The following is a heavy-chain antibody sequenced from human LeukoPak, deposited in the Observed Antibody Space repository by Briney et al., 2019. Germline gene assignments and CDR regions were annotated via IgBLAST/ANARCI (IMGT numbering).Heavy chain of an antibody. CDR1: GFTFSTYW. CDR2: IDVDGSTT. V-gene: IGHV3-74*01. CDR3: VRGYTYGLDN. D-gene: IGHD5-18*01. J-gene: IGHJ4*02. Sequence: PGGSLRLSCGASGFTFSTYWMHWVRQAPGKGLVWVSRIDVDGSTTGYADSVKGQFTISRDNAKNTLYLQMNSLRAEDTAVYYCVRGYTYGLDNWGQGTLVTVSS.